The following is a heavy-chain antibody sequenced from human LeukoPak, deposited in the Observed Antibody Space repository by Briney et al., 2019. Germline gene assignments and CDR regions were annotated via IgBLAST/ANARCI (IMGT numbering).Heavy chain of an antibody. CDR2: IYYSGNT. D-gene: IGHD6-6*01. CDR3: ARRGGSSSSDWFDP. Sequence: TASETLSLTCTVPGGSISSYYWSWIRQPPGKGLVWIEYIYYSGNTNYNPSLKSRDTISVDTSKNQFSLKLSSVTAADTAVYYCARRGGSSSSDWFDPWGQGTLVIVSS. J-gene: IGHJ5*02. CDR1: GGSISSYY. V-gene: IGHV4-59*01.